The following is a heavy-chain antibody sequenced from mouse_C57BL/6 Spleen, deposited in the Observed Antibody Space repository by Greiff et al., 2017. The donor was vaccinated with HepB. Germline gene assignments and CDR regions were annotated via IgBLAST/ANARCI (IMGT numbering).Heavy chain of an antibody. CDR3: ARSGVITTVVATDRDFDD. J-gene: IGHJ2*01. CDR2: INPCNGGT. Sequence: VQLQQPGTELVKPGASVKLSCKASGYTFTSYWMHWVKQRPGQGLEWIGNINPCNGGTNYNEKFKSKATLTVDKSSSTAYMQLSSLTSEDSAVYYCARSGVITTVVATDRDFDDWGQGTTLTVSS. V-gene: IGHV1-53*01. D-gene: IGHD1-1*01. CDR1: GYTFTSYW.